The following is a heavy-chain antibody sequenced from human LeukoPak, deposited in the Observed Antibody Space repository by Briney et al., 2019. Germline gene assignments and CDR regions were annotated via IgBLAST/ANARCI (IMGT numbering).Heavy chain of an antibody. V-gene: IGHV3-30*02. CDR1: GFTFSDYY. D-gene: IGHD1-1*01. CDR2: IRYDGSNK. J-gene: IGHJ5*02. CDR3: AKDAGDNWNDGWVNWFDP. Sequence: GGSLRLSCAASGFTFSDYYMSWIRQAPGKGLEWVAFIRYDGSNKYYADSVKGRFTISRDNSKNTLYLQMNSLRAEDTAVYYCAKDAGDNWNDGWVNWFDPWGQGTLVTVSS.